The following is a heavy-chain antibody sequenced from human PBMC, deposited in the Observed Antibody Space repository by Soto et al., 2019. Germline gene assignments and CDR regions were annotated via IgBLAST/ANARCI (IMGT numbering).Heavy chain of an antibody. D-gene: IGHD4-17*01. V-gene: IGHV3-33*01. CDR3: ARDGRNNYGTYYYFDL. CDR1: GFTFSTYG. CDR2: MWSGGGDP. Sequence: QVQLVESGGGVVQPGRSLRLSCAASGFTFSTYGVHWVRQAPGKGLEWVALMWSGGGDPYYADSVKGRFTISRDNSKNTLYLQMNSLTAEDTAVYYCARDGRNNYGTYYYFDLWGQGTLVTVSS. J-gene: IGHJ4*02.